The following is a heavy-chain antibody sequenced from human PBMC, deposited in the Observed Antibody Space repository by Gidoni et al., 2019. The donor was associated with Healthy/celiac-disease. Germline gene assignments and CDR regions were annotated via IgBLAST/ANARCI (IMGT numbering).Heavy chain of an antibody. J-gene: IGHJ6*02. CDR3: SGGSFPNPKSDYYYYGMDV. Sequence: QVQLVQSGAEVKKPGSSVKVSCKASGGTFSSYAISWVRQAPGQVLEWMGGIIPIFGTANYAQKCQGRVTITADESTSTAYMELSSLRSEDTAVYYCSGGSFPNPKSDYYYYGMDVWGQGTTVTVSS. CDR1: GGTFSSYA. V-gene: IGHV1-69*01. D-gene: IGHD2-15*01. CDR2: IIPIFGTA.